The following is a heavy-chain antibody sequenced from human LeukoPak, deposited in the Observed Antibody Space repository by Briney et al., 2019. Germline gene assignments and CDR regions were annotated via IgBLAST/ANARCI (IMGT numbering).Heavy chain of an antibody. CDR2: INPNSGGT. D-gene: IGHD3-22*01. CDR1: GYTFTCYY. J-gene: IGHJ4*02. Sequence: ASVKVSCKASGYTFTCYYMHWVRQAPGQGLEWMGRINPNSGGTNYAQKFQGRVTMTRDTSISTAYMELSRLRSDDTAVYYRARIPDYYDSSGYYYFDYWGQGTLVTVSS. V-gene: IGHV1-2*06. CDR3: ARIPDYYDSSGYYYFDY.